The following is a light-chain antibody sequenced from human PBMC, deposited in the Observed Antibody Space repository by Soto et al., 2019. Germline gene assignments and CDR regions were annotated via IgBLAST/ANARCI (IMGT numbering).Light chain of an antibody. CDR2: KAS. J-gene: IGKJ1*01. Sequence: DIQMTQSPSTLYASVGGRVTSTCRASQTISSWLAWYQQKPGKAPKLLIYKASTLKSGVTSRFSGSGSGTEFTLTISSLQPDDFAPYYCQHYNSYSEAVGQGTQVDIK. V-gene: IGKV1-5*03. CDR1: QTISSW. CDR3: QHYNSYSEA.